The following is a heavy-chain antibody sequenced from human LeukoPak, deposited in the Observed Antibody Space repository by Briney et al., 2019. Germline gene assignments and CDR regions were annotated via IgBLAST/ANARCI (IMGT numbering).Heavy chain of an antibody. V-gene: IGHV4-34*01. J-gene: IGHJ5*02. CDR2: INHSGST. Sequence: SETLSLTCAVYGGSFSGYYWNWIRQPPGKGLEWIGEINHSGSTNYNPSLKSRVTISVDTSKNQFSLKLSSVTAADTAVYYCARGKDSSSSSRWFDPWGQGTLVTVSS. D-gene: IGHD6-13*01. CDR1: GGSFSGYY. CDR3: ARGKDSSSSSRWFDP.